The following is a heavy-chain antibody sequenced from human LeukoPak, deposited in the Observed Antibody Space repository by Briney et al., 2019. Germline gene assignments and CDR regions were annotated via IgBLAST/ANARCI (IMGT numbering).Heavy chain of an antibody. CDR3: AKVVQMVWEVTHFDY. CDR1: GFTFSSYA. CDR2: ISGSGDRT. V-gene: IGHV3-23*01. Sequence: GGSLRLSCAASGFTFSSYAMSWVRQAPGKGLEWVSGISGSGDRTFNADSVKGRFTISRDNSKNTLYLQMNSLRAEDTAVYYCAKVVQMVWEVTHFDYGGQGTLVTVSA. D-gene: IGHD3-10*01. J-gene: IGHJ4*02.